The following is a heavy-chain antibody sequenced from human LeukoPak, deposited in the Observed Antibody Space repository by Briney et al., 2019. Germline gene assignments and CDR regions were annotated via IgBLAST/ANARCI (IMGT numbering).Heavy chain of an antibody. Sequence: SETLSLTCAVSGYSISSGYYWGWSRQPPGKGLEWIGSIYHNGNTYYNPSLKSRVTISVDTSKNQFSLKLSSVTAADTAVSYCAREYSSSSRAFDIWGQGTMVTVSS. CDR3: AREYSSSSRAFDI. J-gene: IGHJ3*02. V-gene: IGHV4-38-2*02. CDR2: IYHNGNT. D-gene: IGHD6-6*01. CDR1: GYSISSGYY.